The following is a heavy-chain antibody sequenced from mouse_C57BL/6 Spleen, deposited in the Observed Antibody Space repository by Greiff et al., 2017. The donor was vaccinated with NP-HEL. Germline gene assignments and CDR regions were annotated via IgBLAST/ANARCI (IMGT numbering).Heavy chain of an antibody. D-gene: IGHD4-1*01. CDR2: IDPSDSYT. V-gene: IGHV1-59*01. CDR3: APSGTNYFDY. J-gene: IGHJ2*01. CDR1: GYTFTSYW. Sequence: QVQLQQPGAELVRPGTSVKLSCKASGYTFTSYWMHWVKQRPGQGLEWIGVIDPSDSYTNYNQKFKGKATLTVDTSSSPAYMQLSSLTSEVSAVYYCAPSGTNYFDYWGQGTTLTVSS.